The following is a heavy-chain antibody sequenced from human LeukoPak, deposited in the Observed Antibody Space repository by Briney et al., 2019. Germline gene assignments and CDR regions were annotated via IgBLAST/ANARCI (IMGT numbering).Heavy chain of an antibody. V-gene: IGHV3-33*06. CDR1: GLMFSSHG. CDR3: AKGPVRGYQTYFFDH. CDR2: IWYDGSNE. J-gene: IGHJ4*02. Sequence: PGGSLRLSCAASSGLMFSSHGMHLVRQAPGKGLEWVAVIWYDGSNEYYADSVKGRFTISRDNSKNTLYLQMNSLRAEDTAVYHCAKGPVRGYQTYFFDHWGQGTLVTVSP. D-gene: IGHD3-22*01.